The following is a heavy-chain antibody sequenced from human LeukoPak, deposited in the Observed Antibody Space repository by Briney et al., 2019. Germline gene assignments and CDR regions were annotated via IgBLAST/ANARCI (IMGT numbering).Heavy chain of an antibody. CDR1: GDSIDSYY. CDR3: ASLPRYGGYDHFDY. Sequence: SETLSLTCTVSGDSIDSYYWSWIRQPPGKGLEWIGYIYYRGTTSYNPFLKSRVTISVDTSKNQFSLKLYSVTAVVTTVYYCASLPRYGGYDHFDYWGQGILVIVSS. D-gene: IGHD5-12*01. V-gene: IGHV4-59*12. CDR2: IYYRGTT. J-gene: IGHJ4*02.